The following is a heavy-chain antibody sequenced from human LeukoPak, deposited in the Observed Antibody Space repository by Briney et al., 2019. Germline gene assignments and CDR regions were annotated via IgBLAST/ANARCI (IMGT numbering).Heavy chain of an antibody. CDR1: GFTFSSYW. V-gene: IGHV3-74*01. CDR2: INSDGNIT. J-gene: IGHJ3*02. D-gene: IGHD5-12*01. Sequence: GESLRLSCAASGFTFSSYWMHWVRQAPGKGLVWVSRINSDGNITSYADSVKGRFTISRDNAKNTLYLLMNSLRAEDTAVYYCARGSGYAVFDIWGQGTMVTVSS. CDR3: ARGSGYAVFDI.